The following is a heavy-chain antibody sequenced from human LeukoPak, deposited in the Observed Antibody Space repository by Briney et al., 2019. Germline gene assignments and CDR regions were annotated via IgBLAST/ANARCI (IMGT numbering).Heavy chain of an antibody. Sequence: GGTLRLSCAASGGSFSTTWMHWVRQAPGKGLMLVSHVTSDCSRTYADSVKGRFTVSRDNNKDMVYLQMSSLRAEDTAVYYCATDGAYGLTHWGQGTLVTVSS. CDR2: VTSDCSRT. J-gene: IGHJ4*02. CDR1: GGSFSTTW. D-gene: IGHD3-16*01. V-gene: IGHV3-74*01. CDR3: ATDGAYGLTH.